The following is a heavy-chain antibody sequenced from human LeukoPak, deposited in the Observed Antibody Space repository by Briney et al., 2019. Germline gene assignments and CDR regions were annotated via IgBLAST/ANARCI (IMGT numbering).Heavy chain of an antibody. CDR2: IGQDGTVT. Sequence: QPGGSLRLSCAASGFTFTNHWIHRVRQAPGKGLVWVSSIGQDGTVTVYADTVKGRFTISRDNAKSTLSLQLNSLSVDDTAVYYCARDYHYGQADYWGQGTLVTVSS. CDR1: GFTFTNHW. CDR3: ARDYHYGQADY. J-gene: IGHJ4*02. V-gene: IGHV3-74*01. D-gene: IGHD3-10*01.